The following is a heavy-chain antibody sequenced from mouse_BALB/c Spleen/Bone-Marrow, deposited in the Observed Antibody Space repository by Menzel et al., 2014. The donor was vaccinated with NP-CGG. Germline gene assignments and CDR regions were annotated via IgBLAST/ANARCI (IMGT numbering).Heavy chain of an antibody. D-gene: IGHD3-3*01. CDR2: IVPRSGYT. V-gene: IGHV1-4*02. Sequence: VKLVESASELARPGASVRLSCRASGYTFTGYTMQWVKQRPGQGLEWIGYIVPRSGYTDYNQKFKDKTTLTADKSSNTAYIQRSRLTSEDAAVYYCAREDNTAAYFDYWGQGTTLTVSS. J-gene: IGHJ2*01. CDR3: AREDNTAAYFDY. CDR1: GYTFTGYT.